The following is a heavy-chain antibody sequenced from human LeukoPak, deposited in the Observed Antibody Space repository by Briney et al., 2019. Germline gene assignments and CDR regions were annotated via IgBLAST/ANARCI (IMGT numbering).Heavy chain of an antibody. CDR3: VREDTPATANY. D-gene: IGHD2-21*02. CDR1: GFNFANHA. CDR2: IGGGGDIT. J-gene: IGHJ4*02. V-gene: IGHV3-23*01. Sequence: GGSLRLSCAASGFNFANHAMSWVRQTAGKGLEWVSAIGGGGDITYYADSVKGRFTISRDNSKDTLFLQMHSLRPGDTAVYYCVREDTPATANYWGQGTLVTISS.